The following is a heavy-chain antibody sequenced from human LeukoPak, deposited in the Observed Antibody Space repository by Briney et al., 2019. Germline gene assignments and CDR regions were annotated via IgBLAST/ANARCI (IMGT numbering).Heavy chain of an antibody. CDR1: GFTFSSYG. J-gene: IGHJ6*02. V-gene: IGHV3-33*01. D-gene: IGHD3-10*01. Sequence: GRSLRLSCAASGFTFSSYGMHWVRQAPGKGLEWMAVIGYDGSNKYYADSVRGRFTISRDNSKNTLYLQMNSLRAEDTAVYYCAMDAYPYYDGSGSLAESGWYFSYYGLDVWGQGTTVTVSS. CDR3: AMDAYPYYDGSGSLAESGWYFSYYGLDV. CDR2: IGYDGSNK.